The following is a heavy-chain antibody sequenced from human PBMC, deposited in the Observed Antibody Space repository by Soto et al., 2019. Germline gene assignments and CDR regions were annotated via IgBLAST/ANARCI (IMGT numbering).Heavy chain of an antibody. CDR3: ARGSRGWFDP. CDR2: AYYSGST. V-gene: IGHV4-59*01. J-gene: IGHJ5*02. CDR1: GGSISSYF. Sequence: SETLSLTCTVSGGSISSYFWSWIRQPPGKGLEWIGYAYYSGSTNYNPSLKSRVTMSVDASENQFSLKLTSVTAADTAVYYCARGSRGWFDPWGQGTLVTVSS.